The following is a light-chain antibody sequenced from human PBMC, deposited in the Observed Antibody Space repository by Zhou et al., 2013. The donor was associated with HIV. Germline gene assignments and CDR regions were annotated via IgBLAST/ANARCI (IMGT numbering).Light chain of an antibody. CDR2: SAS. J-gene: IGKJ5*01. CDR1: QDIGRY. CDR3: HQYDSSPNT. V-gene: IGKV1-9*01. Sequence: DIQLTQSPSFLSSSVGDRVSMTCRASQDIGRYLAWYQQQPGKVPSLLIYSASTLQSGVPSRFSASGSGTEFTLTINTLQPEDFAVYYCHQYDSSPNTFGQGTRLDIK.